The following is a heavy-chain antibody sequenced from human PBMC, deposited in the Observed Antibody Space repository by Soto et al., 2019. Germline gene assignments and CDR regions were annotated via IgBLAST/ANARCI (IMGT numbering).Heavy chain of an antibody. CDR1: GYTFTGYY. CDR3: ARSPCSGGSCYWGAFDY. J-gene: IGHJ4*02. Sequence: QVQLVQSGAEVKKPGASVKVSCKASGYTFTGYYMHWVRQAPGQGLEWMGWINPNSGGTNYAQKFQGRVTMTRDTSISTAYTELSSLISDDTAVYYCARSPCSGGSCYWGAFDYCGQGTLVTVSS. CDR2: INPNSGGT. D-gene: IGHD2-15*01. V-gene: IGHV1-2*02.